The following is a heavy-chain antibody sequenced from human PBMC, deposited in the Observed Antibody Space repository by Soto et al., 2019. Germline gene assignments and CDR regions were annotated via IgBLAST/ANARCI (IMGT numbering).Heavy chain of an antibody. CDR2: FDPEDGET. J-gene: IGHJ3*02. CDR3: ATSYRRIQLWSNNAFDI. D-gene: IGHD5-18*01. V-gene: IGHV1-24*01. Sequence: QVQLVQSGAEVKKPGASVKVSCKVSGYNLTELSMHWVRKAPGKGLEWIGGFDPEDGETSYAQKFQGRVTMTEDTSTEADYMELRSLRSEDTGVDYCATSYRRIQLWSNNAFDIWGQGTMVTVSS. CDR1: GYNLTELS.